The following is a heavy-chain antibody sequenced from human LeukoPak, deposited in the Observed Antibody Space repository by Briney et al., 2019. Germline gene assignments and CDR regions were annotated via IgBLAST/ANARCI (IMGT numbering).Heavy chain of an antibody. V-gene: IGHV3-30*18. CDR1: GFTFNNYG. CDR2: ISYDGSNK. CDR3: AKGGFCGGDCYHSEYYFDY. Sequence: GGSLRLSCAASGFTFNNYGMHWVRQAPGKGLEWVAVISYDGSNKYYADSVKGRFTISRDNSKNTLYLQMNSLRAEDTAVYYCAKGGFCGGDCYHSEYYFDYWGQGTLVTVSS. D-gene: IGHD2-21*02. J-gene: IGHJ4*02.